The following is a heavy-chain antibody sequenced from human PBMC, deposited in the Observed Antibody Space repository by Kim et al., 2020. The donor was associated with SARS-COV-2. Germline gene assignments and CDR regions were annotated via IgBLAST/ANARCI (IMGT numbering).Heavy chain of an antibody. V-gene: IGHV1-3*01. D-gene: IGHD3-22*01. J-gene: IGHJ4*02. CDR3: ARVGSDSSGYYGFDY. Sequence: QKFQGRVTITRDTSASTAYMELSSLRSEDTAVYYCARVGSDSSGYYGFDYWGQGTLVTVSS.